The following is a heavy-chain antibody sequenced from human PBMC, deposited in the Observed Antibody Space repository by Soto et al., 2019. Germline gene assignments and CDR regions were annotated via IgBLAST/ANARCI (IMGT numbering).Heavy chain of an antibody. CDR2: TSTSSTTK. J-gene: IGHJ4*02. CDR3: AGSYSSGNWYFDY. V-gene: IGHV3-48*02. Sequence: PGGSLRLSCAASGFSFSAYSMNWDRQAPGKGLEWIAYTSTSSTTKYYADSVRGRFSISRDNANDLLYLDMDKLRDEDTGIYYCAGSYSSGNWYFDYWGRGTPVTVSS. D-gene: IGHD3-10*01. CDR1: GFSFSAYS.